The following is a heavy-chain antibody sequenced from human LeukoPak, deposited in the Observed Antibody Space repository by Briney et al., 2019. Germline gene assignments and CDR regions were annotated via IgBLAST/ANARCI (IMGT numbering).Heavy chain of an antibody. CDR1: GSTFSSYG. J-gene: IGHJ5*02. V-gene: IGHV3-30*18. CDR2: ISYDGSNK. CDR3: AKDKGNWFDP. Sequence: AGGSLRLSCAASGSTFSSYGMHWVRQAPGKGLEWVAVISYDGSNKYYADSVKGRFTISRDNSKNTLYLQMNSLRAEDTAVYYCAKDKGNWFDPWGQGTLVTVSS.